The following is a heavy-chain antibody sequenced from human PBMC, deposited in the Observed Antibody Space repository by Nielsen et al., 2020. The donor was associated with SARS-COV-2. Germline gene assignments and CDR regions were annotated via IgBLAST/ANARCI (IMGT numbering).Heavy chain of an antibody. CDR1: GGSFSGYY. Sequence: SETLSLTCAVYGGSFSGYYWSWIRQPPGKGLEWFGEINHSGSTNYNPSLKSRVTISVDTSKNQFSLKLSSVTAADTAVYYCARRRYYYGMDVWGQGTTVTVSS. J-gene: IGHJ6*02. CDR2: INHSGST. CDR3: ARRRYYYGMDV. V-gene: IGHV4-34*01.